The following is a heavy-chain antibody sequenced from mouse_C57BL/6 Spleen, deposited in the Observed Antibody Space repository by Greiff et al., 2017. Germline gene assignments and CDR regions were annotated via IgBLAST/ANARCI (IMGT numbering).Heavy chain of an antibody. J-gene: IGHJ2*01. V-gene: IGHV1-59*01. D-gene: IGHD1-1*01. CDR1: GYTFTSSW. CDR3: ARSITTVVAPYYFDY. CDR2: IAPSDSYT. Sequence: QVQLLQPGAELVRPGTSVKLSCKASGYTFTSSWTHWVKQRPGQGLEWIGVIAPSDSYTNYNQKFKGKATLTVDTSSSTAYMQLSSLTSEDSAVYYCARSITTVVAPYYFDYWGPGATPPVSS.